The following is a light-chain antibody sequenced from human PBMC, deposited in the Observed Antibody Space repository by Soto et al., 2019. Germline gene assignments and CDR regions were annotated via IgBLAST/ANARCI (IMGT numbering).Light chain of an antibody. Sequence: EIVLTQSPGTLSVSPGERATLSCRASQTINSDYLAWYQQKPGPAPSLLIYGTSSRATGIPDRFSGSGSGTDFTLTISRLEPEDSAIYYCQQYGSWTFGQGTKVEIK. J-gene: IGKJ1*01. V-gene: IGKV3-20*01. CDR3: QQYGSWT. CDR2: GTS. CDR1: QTINSDY.